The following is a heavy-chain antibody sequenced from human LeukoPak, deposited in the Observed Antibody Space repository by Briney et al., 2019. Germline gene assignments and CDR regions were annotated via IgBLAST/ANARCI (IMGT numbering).Heavy chain of an antibody. Sequence: SQTLSLTCTVSGGSISSGGYYWSWIRQPPGKGLEWIGEIYHSGSTNYNPSLKSRVTISVDKSKNQFSLKLSSVTAADTAVYYCGAAGGVIGQIDYWGQGTLVTVSS. CDR1: GGSISSGGYY. J-gene: IGHJ4*02. CDR2: IYHSGST. V-gene: IGHV4-30-2*01. CDR3: GAAGGVIGQIDY. D-gene: IGHD3-16*02.